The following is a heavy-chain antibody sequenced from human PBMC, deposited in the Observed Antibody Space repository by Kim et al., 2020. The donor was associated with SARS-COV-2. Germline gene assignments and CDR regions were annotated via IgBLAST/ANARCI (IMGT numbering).Heavy chain of an antibody. CDR3: LRDHREWLQCTANVYVDL. V-gene: IGHV4-59*01. CDR1: GGSISSYY. J-gene: IGHJ2*01. CDR2: IYYSGST. D-gene: IGHD3-3*01. Sequence: SETLSLTCTVSGGSISSYYWSWIRQPPGKGLEWIGSIYYSGSTNYNPSLKSRVTISVDTSKNHFSLKPSSMTAADTAVYYCLRDHREWLQCTANVYVDL.